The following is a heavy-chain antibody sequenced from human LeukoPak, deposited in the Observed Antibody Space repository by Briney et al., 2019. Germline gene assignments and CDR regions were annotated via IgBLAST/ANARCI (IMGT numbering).Heavy chain of an antibody. CDR3: ARANYDFWSGYAPRYYFDY. CDR2: INPSGGST. J-gene: IGHJ4*02. Sequence: ASVKVSCKASGYTFTSYYMHWVRQAPGQGLEWMGIINPSGGSTNYAQKFQGRVTITADESTSTAYMELSSLRSEDTAVYYCARANYDFWSGYAPRYYFDYWGQGTLVTVSS. CDR1: GYTFTSYY. V-gene: IGHV1-46*01. D-gene: IGHD3-3*01.